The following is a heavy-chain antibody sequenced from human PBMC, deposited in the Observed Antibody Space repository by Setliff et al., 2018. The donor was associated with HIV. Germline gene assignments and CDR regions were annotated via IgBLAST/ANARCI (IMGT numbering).Heavy chain of an antibody. J-gene: IGHJ5*02. D-gene: IGHD3-10*01. CDR1: GYTFIKYY. V-gene: IGHV1-46*01. CDR3: GSDSSFGERPNWFDP. Sequence: ASVKVSCKASGYTFIKYYMHWVRQAPGQGLEWMGIIDPSGGSTRYAQKFQGRVTMTRDTSTNTVYMELSSLRSEDTAVYYCGSDSSFGERPNWFDPWGQGTLVTVSS. CDR2: IDPSGGST.